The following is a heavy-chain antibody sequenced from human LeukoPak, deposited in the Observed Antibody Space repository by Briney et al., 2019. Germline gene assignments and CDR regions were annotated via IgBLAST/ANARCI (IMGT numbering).Heavy chain of an antibody. CDR1: GGSFSGYY. CDR2: INHSGST. V-gene: IGHV4-34*01. D-gene: IGHD6-19*01. J-gene: IGHJ4*02. Sequence: PSETLSLTCAVYGGSFSGYYWSWIRQPPGKGLEWIGEINHSGSTNYNPSLKSRVTISVDTSKNQFSLKLSSVTAADTAVYFCAGDGVRVTYTSGWYYFDYWGQGTLVTVSS. CDR3: AGDGVRVTYTSGWYYFDY.